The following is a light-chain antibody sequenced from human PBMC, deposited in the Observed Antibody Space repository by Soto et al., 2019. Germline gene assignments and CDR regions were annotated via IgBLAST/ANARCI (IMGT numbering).Light chain of an antibody. CDR1: QGIRND. CDR2: AAS. V-gene: IGKV1-6*01. Sequence: AIQMTQSPSSLSASVGDRVTITCRASQGIRNDLGWYQQKPGKAPKLLIYAASSLQSGAPSRFSGSGSGTDFTLTISSLQPEDFAPYYCLQDYNYPPTFGQGTKVEIK. CDR3: LQDYNYPPT. J-gene: IGKJ1*01.